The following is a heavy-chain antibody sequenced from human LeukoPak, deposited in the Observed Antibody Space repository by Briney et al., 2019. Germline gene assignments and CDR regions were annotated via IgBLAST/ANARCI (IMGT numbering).Heavy chain of an antibody. CDR1: GGSISSGSYY. Sequence: SQTLSLTCTVSGGSISSGSYYWSWIRQPAGKGLEWIGRIYTSGSTNYNPSLKSRVTISVDTSKNQFSLKLSSVTAADTAVYYCARDSPVRGYYDSSGYWDDAFDIWGQGTMVTVSS. J-gene: IGHJ3*02. CDR2: IYTSGST. V-gene: IGHV4-61*02. CDR3: ARDSPVRGYYDSSGYWDDAFDI. D-gene: IGHD3-22*01.